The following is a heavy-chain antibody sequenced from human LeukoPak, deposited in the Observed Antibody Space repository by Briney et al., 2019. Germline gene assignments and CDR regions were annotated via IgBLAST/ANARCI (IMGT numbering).Heavy chain of an antibody. CDR1: GFTFSSYA. CDR2: ISGSGGST. CDR3: AKDGYSSGWYRGYWFDP. V-gene: IGHV3-23*01. J-gene: IGHJ5*02. Sequence: GGSLRLSCAASGFTFSSYAMSWVRQAPGKGLEWVSAISGSGGSTYYADSVKGRFTISRDNPKNTLYLQMNSLRAEDTAVYYCAKDGYSSGWYRGYWFDPWGQGTLVTVSS. D-gene: IGHD6-19*01.